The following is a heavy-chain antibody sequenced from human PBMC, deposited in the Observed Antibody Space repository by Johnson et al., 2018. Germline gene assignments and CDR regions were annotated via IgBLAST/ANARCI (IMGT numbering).Heavy chain of an antibody. D-gene: IGHD6-13*01. CDR3: ARGWYPRVY. Sequence: QVQLQQWGAGLLKPSETLSLICAVSGGSFSDYYWSWIRQSPGKGLEWIGEIDHSGSTNHNPSLKSRVTISVDTSKNQCSLKLTSVTAADTAVYYCARGWYPRVYWGQGTLVTVSS. J-gene: IGHJ1*01. CDR1: GGSFSDYY. CDR2: IDHSGST. V-gene: IGHV4-34*01.